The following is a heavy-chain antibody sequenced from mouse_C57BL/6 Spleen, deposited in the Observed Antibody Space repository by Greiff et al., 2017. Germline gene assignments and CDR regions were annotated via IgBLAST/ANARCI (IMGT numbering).Heavy chain of an antibody. CDR3: ARWGAQATDY. V-gene: IGHV1-55*01. Sequence: QVQLKQPGAELVKPGASVKMSCKASGYTFTSYWITWVKQRPGQGLAWIGEIYPGSGSTNYNEKFKSKATLTVDTSSSTAYMQLSSLTSEDSAVYYWARWGAQATDYGGQGTTLTVSS. J-gene: IGHJ2*01. CDR2: IYPGSGST. D-gene: IGHD3-2*02. CDR1: GYTFTSYW.